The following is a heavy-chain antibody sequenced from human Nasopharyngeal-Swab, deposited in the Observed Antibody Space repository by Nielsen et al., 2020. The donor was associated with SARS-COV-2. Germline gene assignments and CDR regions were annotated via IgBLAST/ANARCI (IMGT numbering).Heavy chain of an antibody. CDR3: AKEPGVLWFGELFSYGMDV. Sequence: GGSLRLSCAASGFTFSSYGMHWVRQAPGTGLEWVAVISYDGSNKYYADSVKGRFTISRDNSKNTLYLQMNSLRAEDTAVYYCAKEPGVLWFGELFSYGMDVWGQGTTVTVSS. D-gene: IGHD3-10*01. CDR2: ISYDGSNK. CDR1: GFTFSSYG. J-gene: IGHJ6*02. V-gene: IGHV3-30*18.